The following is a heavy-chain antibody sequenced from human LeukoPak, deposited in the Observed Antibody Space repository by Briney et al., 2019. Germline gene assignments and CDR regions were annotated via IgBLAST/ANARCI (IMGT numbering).Heavy chain of an antibody. D-gene: IGHD4-11*01. CDR3: ARSKYYYYYYMDV. Sequence: SETLSLTCTVSGGSISSSSYYWGWIRQPPGKGLEWLGSIYYSGSTYYNPSLKSRVTISVDTSKNQFSLKLSSVTAADTAVYYCARSKYYYYYYMDVWGKGTTVTVSS. V-gene: IGHV4-39*07. CDR1: GGSISSSSYY. CDR2: IYYSGST. J-gene: IGHJ6*03.